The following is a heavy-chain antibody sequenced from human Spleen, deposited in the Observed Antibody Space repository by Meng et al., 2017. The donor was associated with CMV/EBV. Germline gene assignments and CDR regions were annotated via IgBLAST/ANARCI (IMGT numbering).Heavy chain of an antibody. CDR1: GGSFSGYY. CDR2: IFHTGST. Sequence: SQTLSLTCGVYGGSFSGYYWSWIRQSPGKGLEWIGEIFHTGSTKYNPSLKSRVTISMDTSKNQFSLKLSSVTAADTAVYYCARDYFDTSGYYRRFDYWGQGILVTVSS. J-gene: IGHJ4*02. CDR3: ARDYFDTSGYYRRFDY. V-gene: IGHV4-34*12. D-gene: IGHD3-22*01.